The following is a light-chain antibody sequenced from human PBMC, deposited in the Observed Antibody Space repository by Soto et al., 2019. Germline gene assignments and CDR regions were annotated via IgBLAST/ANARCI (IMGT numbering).Light chain of an antibody. V-gene: IGKV3-11*01. CDR1: QSVSSY. Sequence: EIVFTQSPATLSLSPGERATLSCRASQSVSSYLAWYQQKPGQAPRLLIYDASNRDTGIPARFSGSGSGTDFTLPISRLEPEDFEVYYCQQRSNWPLTFGQGTRLEIK. CDR3: QQRSNWPLT. J-gene: IGKJ5*01. CDR2: DAS.